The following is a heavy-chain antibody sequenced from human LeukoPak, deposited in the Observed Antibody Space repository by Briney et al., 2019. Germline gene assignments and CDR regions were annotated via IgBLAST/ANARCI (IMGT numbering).Heavy chain of an antibody. CDR1: GGSFSGYY. D-gene: IGHD1-26*01. V-gene: IGHV4-34*01. CDR3: ARGAVGATRFYYYYGMDV. Sequence: PSETLSLTCAVYGGSFSGYYWSWIRQPPGKGLEWIGEINHSGSINYNPSLKSRVTISVDTSKNQFSLKLSSVTAADTAVYYCARGAVGATRFYYYYGMDVWGQGTTVTVSS. J-gene: IGHJ6*02. CDR2: INHSGSI.